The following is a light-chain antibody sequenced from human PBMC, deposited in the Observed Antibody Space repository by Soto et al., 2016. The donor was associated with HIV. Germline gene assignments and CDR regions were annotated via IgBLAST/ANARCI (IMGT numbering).Light chain of an antibody. Sequence: AIRMTQSPSSLSASTGDRVTITCRTSQVISSHLAWYQQKPGMSPKLLMYEASTLQSGVPSRFNGSESGTDFTLTISCLQSEDFATYYCQQYHSNPRTFGQGTKVEIK. V-gene: IGKV1-8*01. CDR3: QQYHSNPRT. CDR2: EAS. J-gene: IGKJ1*01. CDR1: QVISSH.